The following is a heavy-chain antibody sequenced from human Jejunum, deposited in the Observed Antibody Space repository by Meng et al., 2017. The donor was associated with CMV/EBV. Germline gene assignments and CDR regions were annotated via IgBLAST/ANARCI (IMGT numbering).Heavy chain of an antibody. D-gene: IGHD3-3*01. CDR3: ARGSIFVSFDS. Sequence: QVQLQGSAPGLLKPPPTLSLTVSVSGGSIGSGDYYWSLIRQPPGKGLEWIGYIHDTGSTYYNPSLKSRVDISLGTSRNHFSLTLSSVTAEDTAVYFCARGSIFVSFDSWGQGTLVTVSS. CDR1: GGSIGSGDYY. J-gene: IGHJ4*02. V-gene: IGHV4-30-4*08. CDR2: IHDTGST.